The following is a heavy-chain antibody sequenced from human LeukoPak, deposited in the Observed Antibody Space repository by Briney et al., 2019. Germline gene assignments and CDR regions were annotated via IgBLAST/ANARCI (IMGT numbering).Heavy chain of an antibody. Sequence: GGSLRLSCAASGFTFDDYTMHWVRQAPGKGLEWVCLISWDGGSTYYADSVKGRFTISRDNSKNSLYLQMNSLRAEDTAVYYCAKSADNYYYYYMDVWGKGTTVTVSS. CDR1: GFTFDDYT. CDR2: ISWDGGST. CDR3: AKSADNYYYYYMDV. D-gene: IGHD3-3*01. J-gene: IGHJ6*03. V-gene: IGHV3-43*01.